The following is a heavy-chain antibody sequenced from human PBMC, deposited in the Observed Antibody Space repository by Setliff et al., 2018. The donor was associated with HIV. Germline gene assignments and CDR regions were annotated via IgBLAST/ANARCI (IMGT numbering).Heavy chain of an antibody. D-gene: IGHD3-10*01. Sequence: ASVKVSCKASGYTFTSYTMHWVRQAPGQRLEWMGWINAGNGNTKYSQKFQDRVTITSDTSASTVYMELSSLKSEDTAVYYCARDIGKRYYGSGSYPEESDFWGQGTMVTVSS. CDR1: GYTFTSYT. CDR2: INAGNGNT. J-gene: IGHJ4*02. CDR3: ARDIGKRYYGSGSYPEESDF. V-gene: IGHV1-3*01.